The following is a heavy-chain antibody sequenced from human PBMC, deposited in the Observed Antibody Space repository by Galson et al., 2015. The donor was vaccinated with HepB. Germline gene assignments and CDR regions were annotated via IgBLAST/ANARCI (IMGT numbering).Heavy chain of an antibody. Sequence: SVKVSCKASGYTFTSYGISWVRQAPGQGLEWMGWISAYNGNTNYAQKLQGRVTMTTDTSTSTAYMELRSLRSDDTAVYYCARTLYDYVWGSYHWFDPWGQGTLVTVSS. J-gene: IGHJ5*02. CDR1: GYTFTSYG. CDR2: ISAYNGNT. CDR3: ARTLYDYVWGSYHWFDP. V-gene: IGHV1-18*01. D-gene: IGHD3-16*02.